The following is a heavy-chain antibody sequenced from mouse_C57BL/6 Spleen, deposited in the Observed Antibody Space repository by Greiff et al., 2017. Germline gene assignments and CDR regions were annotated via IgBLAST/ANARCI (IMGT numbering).Heavy chain of an antibody. V-gene: IGHV1-85*01. Sequence: QVQLQQSGPELVKPGASVKLSCKASGYTFTSYDIHWVKQRPGQGLEWIGWIYPRDGSTKYNEKFKGKATLTVDTSSSTAYMGLNSLTSENSAVYFCARSKVDYHLDYWGQGTTLTVSS. CDR2: IYPRDGST. J-gene: IGHJ2*01. D-gene: IGHD1-1*02. CDR3: ARSKVDYHLDY. CDR1: GYTFTSYD.